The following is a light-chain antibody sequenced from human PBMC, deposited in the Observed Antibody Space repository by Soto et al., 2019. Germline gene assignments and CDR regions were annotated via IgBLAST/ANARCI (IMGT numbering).Light chain of an antibody. CDR2: KAS. CDR3: QQLSSYTVT. J-gene: IGKJ4*01. V-gene: IGKV1-5*01. CDR1: QSISSW. Sequence: DIQMTQSPSTLAASGGDGVTITCRASQSISSWLAWYQKKSGKAPNLLIYKASTLKSGVPSRFSGSGSGTEFNLTIRSLQTEDCATYYCQQLSSYTVTVGGGTKVDIK.